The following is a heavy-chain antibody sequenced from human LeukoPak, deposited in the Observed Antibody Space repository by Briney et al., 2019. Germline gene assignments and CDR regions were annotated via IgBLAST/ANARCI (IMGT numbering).Heavy chain of an antibody. CDR2: INPSGGST. CDR1: GYTFTSYY. V-gene: IGHV1-46*01. CDR3: ARDSHDTSGYPGY. Sequence: ASVKVSCKASGYTFTSYYMHWVRQAPGQGLEWMGIINPSGGSTSYAPKFQGRVTMTRDTSTSTVYMDLSSLRSEDTAAYYCARDSHDTSGYPGYWGQGTLVTVSS. J-gene: IGHJ4*02. D-gene: IGHD3-22*01.